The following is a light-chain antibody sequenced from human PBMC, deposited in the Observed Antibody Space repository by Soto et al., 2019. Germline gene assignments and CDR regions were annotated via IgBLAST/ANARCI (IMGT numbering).Light chain of an antibody. CDR2: LNSDGSH. CDR1: SGHSSYA. Sequence: QPVLTQSPSASASLGASVKLTCTLSSGHSSYAIAWHQQQPEKGPRYLMKLNSDGSHSKGDGIPHRFSGSSSGAERYLTISSLQSEDEADYYCQTWVTGIQIFGGGTKLTVL. CDR3: QTWVTGIQI. J-gene: IGLJ2*01. V-gene: IGLV4-69*01.